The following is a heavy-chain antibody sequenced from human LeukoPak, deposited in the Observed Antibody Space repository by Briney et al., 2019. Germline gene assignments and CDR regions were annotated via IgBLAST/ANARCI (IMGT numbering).Heavy chain of an antibody. V-gene: IGHV4-59*01. D-gene: IGHD6-25*01. J-gene: IGHJ5*02. CDR2: IYYSGST. Sequence: PSETLSLTCTVSGGSISSYYWSWIRQPPGKGLEWIGYIYYSGSTNYNPSLKSRVTISVDTSKNQFSLKLSSVTAADTAVHYCARVAAPTWFDPWGQGTLVTVSS. CDR1: GGSISSYY. CDR3: ARVAAPTWFDP.